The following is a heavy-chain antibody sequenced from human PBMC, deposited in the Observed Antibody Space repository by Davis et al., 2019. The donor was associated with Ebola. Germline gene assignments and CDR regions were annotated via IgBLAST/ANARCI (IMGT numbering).Heavy chain of an antibody. V-gene: IGHV4-34*01. Sequence: SETLSLTCAVYGGSFSGYYWSWIRQPPGKGLEWIGEINHSGSTNYNPSLKSRVTIPVDTSKNQFSLKLSSVTAADTAVYYCARGRGSGNYYIYYYYGMDVWGQGTTVTVSS. D-gene: IGHD3-10*01. CDR2: INHSGST. CDR1: GGSFSGYY. J-gene: IGHJ6*02. CDR3: ARGRGSGNYYIYYYYGMDV.